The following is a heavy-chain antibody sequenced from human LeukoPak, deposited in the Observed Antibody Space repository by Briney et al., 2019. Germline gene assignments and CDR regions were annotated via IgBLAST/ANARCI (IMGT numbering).Heavy chain of an antibody. CDR3: ARDNFGNWFDP. Sequence: PSETLSLTCAVYGGSFSGYYWSWIRQPPGKGLEWIGEINHSGSTNYNPSLKSRVTISVDTSKNQFSLKLSSATAADTAVYYCARDNFGNWFDPWGQGTLVTVSS. D-gene: IGHD3-3*01. V-gene: IGHV4-34*01. CDR2: INHSGST. J-gene: IGHJ5*02. CDR1: GGSFSGYY.